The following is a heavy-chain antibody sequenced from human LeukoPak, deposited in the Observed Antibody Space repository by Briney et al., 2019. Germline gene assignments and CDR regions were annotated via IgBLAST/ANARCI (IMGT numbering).Heavy chain of an antibody. D-gene: IGHD3-10*01. CDR3: ARNYYGSGSYSEGGLGYYYYMVV. CDR1: GGSFSGYY. CDR2: INHSGST. J-gene: IGHJ6*03. V-gene: IGHV4-34*01. Sequence: SETLSLTCAVYGGSFSGYYWSWLRQPPGKGLEWIGEINHSGSTNYNPSLKSRVSISVDTSKKQFSLKLSSVTAADTAVYYCARNYYGSGSYSEGGLGYYYYMVVWGKAATAAVS.